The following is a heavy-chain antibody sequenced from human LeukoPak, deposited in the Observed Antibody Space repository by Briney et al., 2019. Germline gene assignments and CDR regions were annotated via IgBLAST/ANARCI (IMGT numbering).Heavy chain of an antibody. D-gene: IGHD2-15*01. CDR3: ARGVPVRRFLLYCSGGSCYSHYMDV. Sequence: ASVKLSCKASGYTFTSYDINWVRQATGQGLEWMGWMNPNSGNTGYAQKFQGRVTITRNTSISTAYMELSSLRSEDTAVYYCARGVPVRRFLLYCSGGSCYSHYMDVWGKGTTVTVSS. CDR1: GYTFTSYD. CDR2: MNPNSGNT. V-gene: IGHV1-8*03. J-gene: IGHJ6*03.